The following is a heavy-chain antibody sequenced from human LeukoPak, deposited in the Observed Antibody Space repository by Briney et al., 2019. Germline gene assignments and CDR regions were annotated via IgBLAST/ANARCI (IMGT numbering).Heavy chain of an antibody. CDR2: IIPILGIA. CDR1: GGTFSSYA. CDR3: ARSTSNLHWFDP. J-gene: IGHJ5*02. Sequence: SVKVSCKASGGTFSSYAISWVRQAPGQGLEWMGRIIPILGIANYAQKFQGRVTITADKSTSTAYMELSSLRSEDTAVYYCARSTSNLHWFDPWGQGTLVTVSS. V-gene: IGHV1-69*04.